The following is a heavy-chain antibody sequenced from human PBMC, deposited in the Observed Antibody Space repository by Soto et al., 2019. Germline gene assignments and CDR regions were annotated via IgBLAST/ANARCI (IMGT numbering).Heavy chain of an antibody. Sequence: QVQLVQSGAEVREPGASVKVSCKASGYIFTNYAMHWVRQAPGQRLEWMGWINVGNGNTKYSQKFQGRVTITRDTSASTAYMELSSLISEDTAVYYCARSSGSYYFDYWGQGTLVTVSS. J-gene: IGHJ4*02. CDR3: ARSSGSYYFDY. CDR1: GYIFTNYA. D-gene: IGHD1-26*01. CDR2: INVGNGNT. V-gene: IGHV1-3*01.